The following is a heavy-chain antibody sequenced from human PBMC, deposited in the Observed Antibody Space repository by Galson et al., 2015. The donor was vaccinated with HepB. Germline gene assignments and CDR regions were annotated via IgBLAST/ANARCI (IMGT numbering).Heavy chain of an antibody. V-gene: IGHV3-30*04. J-gene: IGHJ4*02. Sequence: SLRLSCAASGYTFSSYAMHWVRQAPGKGLEWVAVISYDGSNKYYADSVKGRFTISRDNSKNTLYLQMNSLRAEDTAVYYCARDVEQLAHYFDYWGQGTLVTVSS. CDR2: ISYDGSNK. CDR1: GYTFSSYA. D-gene: IGHD6-13*01. CDR3: ARDVEQLAHYFDY.